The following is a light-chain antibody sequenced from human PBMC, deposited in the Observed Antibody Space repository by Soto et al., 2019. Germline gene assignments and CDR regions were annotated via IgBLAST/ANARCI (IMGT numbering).Light chain of an antibody. CDR3: IQYLQTTRS. CDR1: QSLLHRNGYNY. V-gene: IGKV2-28*01. J-gene: IGKJ4*01. Sequence: DIVLTQSPLSLPVTPGEPASISCRSSQSLLHRNGYNYLDWYLQKPGQSPQLLIYLGSNRASGVPDRFSGSGSGTDFTLKISRVEAEDVGIYYCIQYLQTTRSFGGGTTVELK. CDR2: LGS.